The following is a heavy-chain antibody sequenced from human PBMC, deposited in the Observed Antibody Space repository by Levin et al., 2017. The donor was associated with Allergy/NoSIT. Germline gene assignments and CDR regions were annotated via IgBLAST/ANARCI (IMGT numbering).Heavy chain of an antibody. V-gene: IGHV3-64*02. D-gene: IGHD2-2*01. J-gene: IGHJ4*02. CDR3: ARSDCSSTSCYRHFDS. Sequence: GESLKISCAASGFTFSSYLMHWVRQAPGKGLEYVSAISSDGSKIYYADSVKGRFTISRDNSKNTLYLQMGSLRPEDMAVYYCARSDCSSTSCYRHFDSWGQGTLVTVSS. CDR1: GFTFSSYL. CDR2: ISSDGSKI.